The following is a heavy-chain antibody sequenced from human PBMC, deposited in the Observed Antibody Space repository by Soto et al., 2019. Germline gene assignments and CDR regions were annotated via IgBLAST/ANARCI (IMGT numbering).Heavy chain of an antibody. D-gene: IGHD1-26*01. Sequence: PSETLSLTCTVSGGSISNFYWSWIRQPPGKGLEWIGYIYYSGSTNYNPSLKSRVTISVDTSKNKFSLKLSSVTAADTAVYFCARRYGGNLDYWGQGTLGTVS. CDR3: ARRYGGNLDY. CDR1: GGSISNFY. V-gene: IGHV4-59*08. CDR2: IYYSGST. J-gene: IGHJ4*02.